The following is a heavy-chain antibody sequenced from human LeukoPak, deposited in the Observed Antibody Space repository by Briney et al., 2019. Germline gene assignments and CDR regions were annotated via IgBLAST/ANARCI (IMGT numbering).Heavy chain of an antibody. J-gene: IGHJ6*03. D-gene: IGHD5-12*01. CDR3: ARASESGYDPYYYYYYMDV. Sequence: PGGSLRLSCAASGFTFSSYSMNWVRQAPGKGLEWVSYISSSSSTIYYADSVKGRFTISRDNAKNSLYLQMNSLRAEDTAVYYCARASESGYDPYYYYYYMDVWGKGTTATVSS. CDR1: GFTFSSYS. CDR2: ISSSSSTI. V-gene: IGHV3-48*01.